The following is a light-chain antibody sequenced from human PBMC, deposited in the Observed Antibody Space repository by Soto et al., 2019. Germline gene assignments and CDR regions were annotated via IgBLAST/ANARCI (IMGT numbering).Light chain of an antibody. CDR3: LQDYNYPWT. V-gene: IGKV1-6*01. J-gene: IGKJ1*01. CDR2: AES. CDR1: QGIRND. Sequence: AIQMTQSPSSLSASVGDRVTITCRASQGIRNDLGWFQQKPGPAPKLLISAESSLQSEVPSRFSGSGSGTDFTLTISSLQPEDVATYYCLQDYNYPWTFGQGTEVE.